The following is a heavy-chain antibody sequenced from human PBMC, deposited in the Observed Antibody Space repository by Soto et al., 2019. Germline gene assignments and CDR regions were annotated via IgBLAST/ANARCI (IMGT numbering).Heavy chain of an antibody. Sequence: QVQLVQSGVEVKKPGASGKVSGKASVYTFINYVFNWGRKAPGQGLEWMGWISVYNGNRDYAQKFQGRVDMTTDTSTSTAYMELRSLRSDDTAVYYCARGEALNTHPFDIWGQGTLVTVS. CDR2: ISVYNGNR. CDR3: ARGEALNTHPFDI. CDR1: VYTFINYV. V-gene: IGHV1-18*01. J-gene: IGHJ3*02. D-gene: IGHD1-26*01.